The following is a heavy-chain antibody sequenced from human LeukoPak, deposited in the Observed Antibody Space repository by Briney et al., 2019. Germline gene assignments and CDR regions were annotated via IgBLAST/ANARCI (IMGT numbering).Heavy chain of an antibody. V-gene: IGHV4-39*01. D-gene: IGHD4-23*01. CDR1: GGSISSSSYY. CDR2: IYYSGST. Sequence: SETLSLTCTVSGGSISSSSYYWGWIRQPPGKGLEWIGSIYYSGSTYYNPSLKSRVTISVDTSKNQFSLKLSSVTAADTAVYYCARLHYGGNYGYYYYYMDVWGKGTTVTVSS. CDR3: ARLHYGGNYGYYYYYMDV. J-gene: IGHJ6*03.